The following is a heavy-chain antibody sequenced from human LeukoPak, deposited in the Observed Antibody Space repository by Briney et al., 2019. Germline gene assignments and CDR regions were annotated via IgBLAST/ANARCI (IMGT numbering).Heavy chain of an antibody. CDR2: IGYDGSNK. D-gene: IGHD3-22*01. V-gene: IGHV3-30*02. CDR1: GFTFSNYG. Sequence: QPGRSLRLSCAASGFTFSNYGIHWVRQAPGKGLEWVAFIGYDGSNKYYADSVKGRFTVSRDKSKNTLYLQMNSLRTEDTAVYYCAKGLYYKDRSGYPAWGQGTLVTISS. CDR3: AKGLYYKDRSGYPA. J-gene: IGHJ5*02.